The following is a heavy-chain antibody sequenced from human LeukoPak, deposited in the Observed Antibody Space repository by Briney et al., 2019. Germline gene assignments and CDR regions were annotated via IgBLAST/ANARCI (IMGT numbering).Heavy chain of an antibody. V-gene: IGHV3-30-3*01. Sequence: PGGSLRLSCAASGFTFSSYAMHWVRQAPGKGLEWVAVISYDGSNKYYADSVKGRFTISRDNSKNTLYLQMNSLRAEDTAVYYCARWVSSWYESAFDIWGQGTMVTVSS. D-gene: IGHD6-13*01. CDR3: ARWVSSWYESAFDI. CDR2: ISYDGSNK. CDR1: GFTFSSYA. J-gene: IGHJ3*02.